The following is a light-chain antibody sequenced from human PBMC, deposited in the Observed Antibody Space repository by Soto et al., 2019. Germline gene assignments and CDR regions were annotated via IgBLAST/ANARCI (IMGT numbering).Light chain of an antibody. CDR2: GTS. V-gene: IGKV3-20*01. CDR3: QQYGTSPPYT. J-gene: IGKJ2*01. CDR1: QSVSSSN. Sequence: EIVLTQSPVTLSLSPGERATLSCRASQSVSSSNLAWYQQKTGQAPRLLIYGTSSRATGIPDRFSGSGSGTDFTLPISRLEPEDFAVYYCQQYGTSPPYTFGQATKLEIK.